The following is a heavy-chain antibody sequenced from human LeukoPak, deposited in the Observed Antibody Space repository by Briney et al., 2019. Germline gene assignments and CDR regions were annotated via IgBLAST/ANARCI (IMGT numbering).Heavy chain of an antibody. CDR1: GFTFSSYG. J-gene: IGHJ4*02. CDR3: AKDPDQYSSRSFDY. V-gene: IGHV3-30*18. D-gene: IGHD6-19*01. Sequence: GRSLRLSCAASGFTFSSYGMHWVRQAPVKELEWVAVISYDGSNKYYADSVKGRFTISRDNSKNTLYLQMNSLRAEDTAVYYCAKDPDQYSSRSFDYWGQGTLVTVSS. CDR2: ISYDGSNK.